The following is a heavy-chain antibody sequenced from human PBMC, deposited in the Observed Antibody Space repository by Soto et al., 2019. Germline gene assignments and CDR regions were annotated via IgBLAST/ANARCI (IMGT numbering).Heavy chain of an antibody. CDR2: INHSGST. J-gene: IGHJ4*02. CDR3: ARTGGYSSGQY. V-gene: IGHV4-34*01. Sequence: QVQLQQWGAGLLKPSETLSLTCAVYGGSFSGYYWSWIRQPPGKGLEWIGEINHSGSTNYNPSLKSRVTISVDTSKNQFSLKLGSVTAADTAVYYGARTGGYSSGQYWGQGTLVTVSS. D-gene: IGHD6-19*01. CDR1: GGSFSGYY.